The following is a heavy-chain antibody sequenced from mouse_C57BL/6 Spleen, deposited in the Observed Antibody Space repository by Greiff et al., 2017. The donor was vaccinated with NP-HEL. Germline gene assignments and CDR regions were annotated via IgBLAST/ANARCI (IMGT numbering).Heavy chain of an antibody. Sequence: EVKLVESGGGLVKPGGSLKLSCAASGFTFSSYTMSWVRQTPEKRLEWVATISGGGGNTYYPDSVKGRFTISRDNAKNTLYLQMECWWAEVTGLQEGERKEDCGRCWYC. CDR1: GFTFSSYT. V-gene: IGHV5-9*01. J-gene: IGHJ1*01. CDR2: ISGGGGNT. D-gene: IGHD1-1*02. CDR3: ERKEDCGRCWYC.